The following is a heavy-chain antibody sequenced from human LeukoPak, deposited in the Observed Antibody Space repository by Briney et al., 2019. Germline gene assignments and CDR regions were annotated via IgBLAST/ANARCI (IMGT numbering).Heavy chain of an antibody. V-gene: IGHV3-21*01. J-gene: IGHJ5*02. CDR1: GFTFSSYS. D-gene: IGHD6-13*01. CDR3: ARDSSSWNWFDP. Sequence: PGGSLRLSCAASGFTFSSYSMNWVRQAPGKGLEWVSSISSSSSYIYYADSVKGRFTISRDNAKNSLHLQMNSLRAEDTAVYYCARDSSSWNWFDPWGQGTLVTVSS. CDR2: ISSSSSYI.